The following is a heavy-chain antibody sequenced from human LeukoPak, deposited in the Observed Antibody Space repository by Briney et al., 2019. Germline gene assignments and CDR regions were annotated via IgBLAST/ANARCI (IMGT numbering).Heavy chain of an antibody. Sequence: GGSLRLSCAASGFTFSNYWMTWVRQAPGKGLEWVANIKEDGSEKNYVDSVKGRFTISRDNAKNSLYLQMNSLRAEDTAVYYCARGGPTGAIDDWGQGTLVTVSS. CDR1: GFTFSNYW. J-gene: IGHJ4*02. CDR2: IKEDGSEK. CDR3: ARGGPTGAIDD. V-gene: IGHV3-7*01. D-gene: IGHD1-1*01.